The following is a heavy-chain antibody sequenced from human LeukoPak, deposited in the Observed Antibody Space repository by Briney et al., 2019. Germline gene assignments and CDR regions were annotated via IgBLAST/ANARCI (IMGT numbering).Heavy chain of an antibody. CDR3: ARDRGLVRHTNWLDP. V-gene: IGHV1-18*01. CDR2: INTVNSNP. CDR1: GYTFTSYG. J-gene: IGHJ5*02. Sequence: GASVKVSCKASGYTFTSYGISWVRQAPGQGLEWLGRINTVNSNPEIEQKFQDRVTVTTDKSTATAYMELKNLTSDDTAVYYCARDRGLVRHTNWLDPWGQGTLVTVSS. D-gene: IGHD3-10*01.